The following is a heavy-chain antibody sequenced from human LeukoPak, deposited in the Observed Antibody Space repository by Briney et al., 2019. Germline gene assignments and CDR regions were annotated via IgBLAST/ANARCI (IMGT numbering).Heavy chain of an antibody. D-gene: IGHD4-17*01. V-gene: IGHV1-46*01. CDR2: INPSGGST. CDR3: ARDLLYGDYVNYYYGMDV. CDR1: GYTFTSYY. Sequence: ASVKVSCKASGYTFTSYYMHWVRQAPGQGLEWMGIINPSGGSTSYAQKFQGRVTMTRDTSTSTVYMELSSLRSEDTAVYYCARDLLYGDYVNYYYGMDVWGQGTTVTVSS. J-gene: IGHJ6*02.